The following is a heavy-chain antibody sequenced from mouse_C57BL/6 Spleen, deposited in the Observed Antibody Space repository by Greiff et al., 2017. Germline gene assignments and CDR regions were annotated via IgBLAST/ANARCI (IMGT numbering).Heavy chain of an antibody. CDR2: IHPSDSDT. Sequence: QVQLQQPGAELVKPGASVKVSCKASGYTFTSYWMHWVKQRPGQGLEWIGRIHPSDSDTNYNQKFKGKATLTVDKSSSTAYMQLSSLTAEDSAVYYCARDYDRGDAMDYWGQGTSVTVSS. CDR3: ARDYDRGDAMDY. D-gene: IGHD2-4*01. CDR1: GYTFTSYW. V-gene: IGHV1-74*01. J-gene: IGHJ4*01.